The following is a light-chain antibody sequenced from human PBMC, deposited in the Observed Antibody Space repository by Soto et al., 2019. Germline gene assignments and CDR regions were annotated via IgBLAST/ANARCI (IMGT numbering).Light chain of an antibody. CDR3: HVWDSSSDHYV. J-gene: IGLJ1*01. CDR1: NIGGKS. V-gene: IGLV3-21*02. CDR2: DYS. Sequence: SYELTQPPSVSVAPGQTARITCGGNNIGGKSVHWYQQKPGQAPVLVVYDYSDRPSGIPDRFSGSNSGDTATLTIRRVEAWDEADYYCHVWDSSSDHYVFGTGTKLTVL.